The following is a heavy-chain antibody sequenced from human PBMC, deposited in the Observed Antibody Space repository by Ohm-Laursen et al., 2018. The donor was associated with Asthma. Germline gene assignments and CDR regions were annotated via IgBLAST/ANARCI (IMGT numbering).Heavy chain of an antibody. Sequence: GASVKVSCKASGYTFTSYAMHWVRQAPGQRLEWMGWINAGNGNTKYSQKFQGRVTITRDTSASTAYMELSSLRSEETAVYYRARGAGDYGDIIDYWGHGTLVTVSS. D-gene: IGHD4-17*01. CDR2: INAGNGNT. CDR3: ARGAGDYGDIIDY. V-gene: IGHV1-3*01. CDR1: GYTFTSYA. J-gene: IGHJ4*01.